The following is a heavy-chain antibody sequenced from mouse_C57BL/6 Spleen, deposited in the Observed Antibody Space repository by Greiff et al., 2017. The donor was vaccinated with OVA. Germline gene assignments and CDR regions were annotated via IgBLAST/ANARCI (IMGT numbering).Heavy chain of an antibody. CDR2: ISSGSSTI. CDR3: ARRDYGSSGYFDY. CDR1: GFTFSDYG. J-gene: IGHJ2*01. Sequence: EVKLMESGGGLVKPGGSLKLSCAASGFTFSDYGMHWVRQAPEKGLEWVAYISSGSSTIYYADTVKGRFTISRDNAKNTLFLQMTSLRSEDTAMYYCARRDYGSSGYFDYWGQGTTLTVSS. V-gene: IGHV5-17*01. D-gene: IGHD1-1*01.